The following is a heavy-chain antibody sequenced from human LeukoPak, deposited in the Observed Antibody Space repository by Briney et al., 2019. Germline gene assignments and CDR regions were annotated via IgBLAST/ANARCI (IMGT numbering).Heavy chain of an antibody. CDR3: ARDYGSGNYPDAFDT. CDR2: ISSSGGDK. D-gene: IGHD1-26*01. CDR1: GFTLSDYY. J-gene: IGHJ3*02. V-gene: IGHV3-11*01. Sequence: PGGSLRLSCSASGFTLSDYYMGWIRQAPGKGLEWVSYISSSGGDKYYADSVKGRFTISRDNAKKSLYLQMNSLRADDTAIYYCARDYGSGNYPDAFDTWGQGTMVTVSS.